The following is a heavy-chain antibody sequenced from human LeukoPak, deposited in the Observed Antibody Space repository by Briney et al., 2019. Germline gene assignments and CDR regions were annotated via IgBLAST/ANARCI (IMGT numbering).Heavy chain of an antibody. CDR1: GGTFSSYT. CDR2: IIPILGIA. D-gene: IGHD3-10*01. Sequence: SVKVSCKASGGTFSSYTISWVRQAPGQGLEWMGRIIPILGIANYAQKFQGRVTITADKSTSTAYMELSSLRSVDTAVYYCASPMVRGVHYGMDVWGQGTTVTVSS. CDR3: ASPMVRGVHYGMDV. J-gene: IGHJ6*02. V-gene: IGHV1-69*02.